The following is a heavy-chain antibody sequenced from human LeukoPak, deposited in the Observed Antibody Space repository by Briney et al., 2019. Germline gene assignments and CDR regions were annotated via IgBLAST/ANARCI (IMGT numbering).Heavy chain of an antibody. V-gene: IGHV4-59*08. CDR2: IYYSGST. D-gene: IGHD6-13*01. CDR3: ARLSIAAAGTGFDY. Sequence: SETLSLTCTLSGGSISSYYWSWIRQPPGKGLEWIGYIYYSGSTNYNPSLKSRVTISVDTSKNQFSLKLSSVTAADTAVYYCARLSIAAAGTGFDYWGQGTLVTVSS. J-gene: IGHJ4*02. CDR1: GGSISSYY.